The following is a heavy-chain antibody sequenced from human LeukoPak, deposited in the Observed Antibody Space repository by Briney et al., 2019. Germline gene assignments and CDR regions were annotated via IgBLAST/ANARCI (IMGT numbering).Heavy chain of an antibody. CDR3: ARDRPWGYDLRYYYYYMDV. J-gene: IGHJ6*03. CDR2: FDPEDGET. V-gene: IGHV1-24*01. CDR1: GYTLTELS. Sequence: ASVKVSCKVSGYTLTELSMHWVRQTPGKGLEWMGGFDPEDGETIYAQKFQGRVTMTEDTSTDTAYMELSSLRSEDTAVYYCARDRPWGYDLRYYYYYMDVWGKGTTVTISS. D-gene: IGHD5-12*01.